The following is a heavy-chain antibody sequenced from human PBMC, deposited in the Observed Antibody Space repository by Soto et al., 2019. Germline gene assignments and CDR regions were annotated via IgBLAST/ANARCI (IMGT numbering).Heavy chain of an antibody. CDR1: GFTFSSYS. CDR3: ARDPIGPLYDSSGYSDY. CDR2: ISSSSSYI. D-gene: IGHD3-22*01. J-gene: IGHJ4*02. V-gene: IGHV3-21*01. Sequence: GGSLRLSCAASGFTFSSYSMNWFRQAPGKGLEWVSSISSSSSYIYYADSVKGRFTISRDNAKNSLYLQMNSLRAEDTAVYYCARDPIGPLYDSSGYSDYWGQGTLVTVSS.